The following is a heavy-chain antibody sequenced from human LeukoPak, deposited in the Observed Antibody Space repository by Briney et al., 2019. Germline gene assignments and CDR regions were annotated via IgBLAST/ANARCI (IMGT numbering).Heavy chain of an antibody. CDR2: ISTSSSYI. CDR1: GFTFSSYS. Sequence: PGGSLRLSCAASGFTFSSYSMNRVRQAPGKGLEWVSSISTSSSYIHYADSVKGRITISRDNAKKLLYLQMNSLRAEDTAVYYCAKGGLATILFDHWGQGTLVTVSS. V-gene: IGHV3-21*04. CDR3: AKGGLATILFDH. J-gene: IGHJ4*02. D-gene: IGHD5-24*01.